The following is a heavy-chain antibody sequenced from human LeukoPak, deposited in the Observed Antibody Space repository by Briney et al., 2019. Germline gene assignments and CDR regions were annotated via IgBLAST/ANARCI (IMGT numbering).Heavy chain of an antibody. J-gene: IGHJ3*02. D-gene: IGHD3-22*01. CDR3: ARGGDSSGYYGAFDI. V-gene: IGHV3-33*01. Sequence: PGGSLRLSCAASGFTFSSYGMHWVRQAPGKGLEWVAIIWSDGSNKYYADSVKGRFTISRDNAKNSLYLQMNSLRAEDTAVYYCARGGDSSGYYGAFDIWGQGTMVTVSS. CDR2: IWSDGSNK. CDR1: GFTFSSYG.